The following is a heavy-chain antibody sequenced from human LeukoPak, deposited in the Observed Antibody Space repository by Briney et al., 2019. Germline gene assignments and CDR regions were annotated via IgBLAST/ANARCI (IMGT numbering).Heavy chain of an antibody. J-gene: IGHJ4*02. CDR1: GFIFNPYA. V-gene: IGHV3-64D*06. CDR3: VKDRWVDH. Sequence: TGGSLRLSCSASGFIFNPYAMHWVRQAPGKGLEYVSSISSEGKTTYYADSVKGRFTISRDNSKNTLYLQMSSLRPEDTAVYYCVKDRWVDHWGQGTLVTVSS. D-gene: IGHD6-13*01. CDR2: ISSEGKTT.